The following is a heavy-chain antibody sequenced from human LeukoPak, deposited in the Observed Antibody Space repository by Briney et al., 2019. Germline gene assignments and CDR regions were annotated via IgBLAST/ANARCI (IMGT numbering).Heavy chain of an antibody. D-gene: IGHD6-13*01. CDR2: IWYDGSNK. CDR3: AKGAHVIAAAGMDAFDI. Sequence: GGSLRLSCAASGFTFSSYGMHWVRQAPGKGLEWVAVIWYDGSNKYYADSVKGRFTISRDNSKDTLYLQMNSLRAEDTAVYYCAKGAHVIAAAGMDAFDIWGQGTMVTVSS. CDR1: GFTFSSYG. V-gene: IGHV3-33*06. J-gene: IGHJ3*02.